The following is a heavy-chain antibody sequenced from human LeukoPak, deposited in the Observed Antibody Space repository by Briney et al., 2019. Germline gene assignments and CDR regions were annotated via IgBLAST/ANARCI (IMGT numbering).Heavy chain of an antibody. Sequence: GGSLRLSCSTSGFSFSGSAIHWVRQASGKGLEWVGRIRSKTNNYATAYAASVKGRFTTSRDESKNTAYLQMNSLKTEDTAVYYCTRLKEGPFDYWGQGTLVTVSS. CDR2: IRSKTNNYAT. V-gene: IGHV3-73*01. CDR1: GFSFSGSA. J-gene: IGHJ4*02. CDR3: TRLKEGPFDY.